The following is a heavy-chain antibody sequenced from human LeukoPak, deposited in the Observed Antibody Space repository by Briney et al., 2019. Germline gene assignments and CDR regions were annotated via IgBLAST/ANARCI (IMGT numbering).Heavy chain of an antibody. CDR1: GGTFSSYA. J-gene: IGHJ4*02. Sequence: ASVKVSCKASGGTFSSYAISWVRQAPGQGLEWMGGIIPIFGTANYAQKFQGRVTITADESTSTAYMELSSLRSEDTAVYYCAVKPAAPPTGFDYWGQGTLVTVSS. V-gene: IGHV1-69*13. CDR3: AVKPAAPPTGFDY. D-gene: IGHD2-2*01. CDR2: IIPIFGTA.